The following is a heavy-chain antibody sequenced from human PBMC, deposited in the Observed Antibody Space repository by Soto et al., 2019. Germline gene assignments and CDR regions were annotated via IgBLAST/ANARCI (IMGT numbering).Heavy chain of an antibody. CDR3: ASGPPGLFDY. Sequence: SETLSLTCTFSGGSISNGGYYWSWILQHPEKGLEWIGYITYSGSTYYNPSLKSRVTISGDTSKNHFSLKLSSVTAADTAVYYCASGPPGLFDYWGQGTLVTVSS. CDR2: ITYSGST. CDR1: GGSISNGGYY. J-gene: IGHJ4*02. V-gene: IGHV4-31*03.